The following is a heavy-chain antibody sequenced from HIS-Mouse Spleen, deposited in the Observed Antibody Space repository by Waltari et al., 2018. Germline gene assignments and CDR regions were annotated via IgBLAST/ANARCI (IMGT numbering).Heavy chain of an antibody. CDR3: ARKRTASGWFDP. V-gene: IGHV4-39*01. J-gene: IGHJ5*02. D-gene: IGHD2-21*02. CDR1: GGSISSSSYY. CDR2: IYYSGRT. Sequence: QLQLQESGPGLVKPSETLSLTCTVSGGSISSSSYYWGWIRQPPGKGLEWIGSIYYSGRTYYNPSIKSRVTISVDTSKNQFSLKLSSVTAADTAVYYCARKRTASGWFDPWGQGTLVTVSS.